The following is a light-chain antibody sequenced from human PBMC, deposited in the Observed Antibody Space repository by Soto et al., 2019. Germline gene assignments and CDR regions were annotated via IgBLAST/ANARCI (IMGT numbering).Light chain of an antibody. CDR1: QDINIY. CDR3: QQYGNLPLS. Sequence: DIQMTQSPSSLSAFVGDRVTITCQASQDINIYLNWYQQKPGKAPKLLIYDASNLATGVPSNFSGGISVTDFTFTISSLQPEDIATYYCQQYGNLPLSFGGGTKVEIK. V-gene: IGKV1-33*01. CDR2: DAS. J-gene: IGKJ4*01.